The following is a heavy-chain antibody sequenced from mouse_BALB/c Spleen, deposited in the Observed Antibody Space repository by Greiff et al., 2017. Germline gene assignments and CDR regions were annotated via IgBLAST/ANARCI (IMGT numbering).Heavy chain of an antibody. V-gene: IGHV5-4*02. D-gene: IGHD2-4*01. CDR2: ISDGGSYT. J-gene: IGHJ3*01. CDR3: ARGSDYTWFAY. Sequence: EVKLVESGGGLVKPGGSLKLSCAASGFTFSDYYMYWVRQTPEKRLEWVATISDGGSYTYYPDSVKGRFTISRDNAKNNLYLQMSSLKSEDTAMYYCARGSDYTWFAYWAKGLWSLSLQ. CDR1: GFTFSDYY.